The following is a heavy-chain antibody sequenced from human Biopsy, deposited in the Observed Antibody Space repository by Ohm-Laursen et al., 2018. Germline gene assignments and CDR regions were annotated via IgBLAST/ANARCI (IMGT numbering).Heavy chain of an antibody. V-gene: IGHV4-59*08. CDR2: RFHSGSP. Sequence: SETLSLTCTVSGGSITADFWTWIRQTPGERLEWIGYRFHSGSPVYNPSLKIQVTISVDTSKSQFSLTLTSVTAADTAVYYCVRLNRRGNIIFFDYWGRGTLVTVSS. D-gene: IGHD3/OR15-3a*01. CDR3: VRLNRRGNIIFFDY. J-gene: IGHJ4*02. CDR1: GGSITADF.